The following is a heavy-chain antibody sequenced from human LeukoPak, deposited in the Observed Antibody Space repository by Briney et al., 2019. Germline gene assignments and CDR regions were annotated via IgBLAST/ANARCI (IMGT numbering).Heavy chain of an antibody. J-gene: IGHJ4*02. V-gene: IGHV3-30*02. CDR3: AKGQWLAHFDY. CDR1: GFTFRSYG. D-gene: IGHD6-19*01. CDR2: IRFDGTTK. Sequence: GGSLRLSCAASGFTFRSYGMHWVRQAPGKGLEWVAYIRFDGTTKYYTDSVKGRFTIARDTSHNTLYLEMNSLRPNDTAVYYCAKGQWLAHFDYWGQGTLVTVSS.